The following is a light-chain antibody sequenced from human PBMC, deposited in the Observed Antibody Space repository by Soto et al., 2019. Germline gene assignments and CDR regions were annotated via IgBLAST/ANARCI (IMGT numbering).Light chain of an antibody. CDR1: QTISSW. V-gene: IGKV1-5*03. J-gene: IGKJ1*01. Sequence: DIQMTQSPSTLSGSVGDRVTITCRASQTISSWLAWYQQKPGKAPKLLIYKASTLKSGVPSRFSGSGSGTELTHTIGSLQSDDFETYYCQHANSYSEAFGQGTKVEL. CDR3: QHANSYSEA. CDR2: KAS.